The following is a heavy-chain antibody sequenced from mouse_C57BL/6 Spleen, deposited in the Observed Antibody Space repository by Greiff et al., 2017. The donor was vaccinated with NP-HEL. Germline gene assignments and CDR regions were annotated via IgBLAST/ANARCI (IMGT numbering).Heavy chain of an antibody. CDR3: ASLYGNYESFAY. D-gene: IGHD2-1*01. J-gene: IGHJ3*01. CDR2: IDPSDSYT. Sequence: QVQLQQPGAELVMPGASVKLSCKASGYTFTSYWMHWVKQRPGQGLEWIGEIDPSDSYTNYNQKFKGKSTLTVDKSSSTAYMQLSSLTSEDSAVYYCASLYGNYESFAYWGQGTLVTVSA. V-gene: IGHV1-69*01. CDR1: GYTFTSYW.